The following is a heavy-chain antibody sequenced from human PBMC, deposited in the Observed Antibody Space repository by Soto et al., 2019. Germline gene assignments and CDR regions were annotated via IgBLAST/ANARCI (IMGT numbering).Heavy chain of an antibody. CDR1: GGSISSYY. V-gene: IGHV4-59*08. D-gene: IGHD3-9*01. CDR2: IYYSGST. Sequence: PSETLSLTCTVSGGSISSYYWSWIRQPPGKGLEWIGYIYYSGSTNYNPSLKSRVTISVDTSKNQFSLKLTSVTAADTAVYYCARHVTHYDILTGYLPNNWFDPWGQGTLVTVSS. J-gene: IGHJ5*02. CDR3: ARHVTHYDILTGYLPNNWFDP.